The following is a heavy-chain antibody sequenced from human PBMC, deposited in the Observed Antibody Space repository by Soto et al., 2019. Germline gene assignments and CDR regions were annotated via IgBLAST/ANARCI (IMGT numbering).Heavy chain of an antibody. V-gene: IGHV3-30*03. CDR1: GFPFTSYG. J-gene: IGHJ4*02. CDR3: VGGQYYVDY. D-gene: IGHD3-10*01. Sequence: QVQLVESGGGVVQPGRSLRLSCVASGFPFTSYGMHWVREAPGKGLEWVAVISYDGSNKYYADSVKGRFTISRDNSTNPLYLQMTRPTPAYTALYYCVGGQYYVDYRGQGTLGTVSS. CDR2: ISYDGSNK.